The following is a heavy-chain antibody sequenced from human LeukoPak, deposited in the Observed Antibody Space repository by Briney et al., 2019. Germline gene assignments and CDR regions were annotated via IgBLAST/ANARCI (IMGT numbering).Heavy chain of an antibody. CDR2: IWYDGSNK. CDR3: ARESNYYYYGMDV. V-gene: IGHV3-33*01. CDR1: GFTFSSYG. Sequence: GGSLRLSCAASGFTFSSYGMHWVRQAPGKGLEWVAVIWYDGSNKYYADSVKGRFTISRDNSKNTLYLQMNSLRAEDTAVYYCARESNYYYYGMDVWGQGTTVTVSS. J-gene: IGHJ6*02.